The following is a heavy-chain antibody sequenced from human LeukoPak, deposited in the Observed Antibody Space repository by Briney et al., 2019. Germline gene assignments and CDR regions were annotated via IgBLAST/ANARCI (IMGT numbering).Heavy chain of an antibody. CDR2: IKPRDGST. V-gene: IGHV1-46*01. Sequence: ASVKVSCKASGYTFTSYYMHWVRQAPGQGPEGMGVIKPRDGSTSYAKKFQGRVDMTRDTSTGTVFMELSSLTSEDAAVYYCARGRAGFSGRWYVYWGQGTLVTVSS. J-gene: IGHJ4*02. CDR1: GYTFTSYY. D-gene: IGHD6-13*01. CDR3: ARGRAGFSGRWYVY.